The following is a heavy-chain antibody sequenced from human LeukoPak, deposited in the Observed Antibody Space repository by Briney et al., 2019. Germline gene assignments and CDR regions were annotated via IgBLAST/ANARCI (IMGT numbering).Heavy chain of an antibody. V-gene: IGHV1-2*02. J-gene: IGHJ4*02. CDR1: GYTFTGYY. CDR3: ARVECDYDSSGYYDY. D-gene: IGHD3-22*01. CDR2: INPNSGGT. Sequence: ASVKVSCKSSGYTFTGYYMHWVRQAPGQGLEWMGWINPNSGGTNYAQKFQGRVTMTRDTSISTAYVELSRLRSDDTAVYYCARVECDYDSSGYYDYWGQGTLVTVSS.